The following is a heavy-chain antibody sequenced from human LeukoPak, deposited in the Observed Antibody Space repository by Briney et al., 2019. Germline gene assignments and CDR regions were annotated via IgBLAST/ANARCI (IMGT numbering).Heavy chain of an antibody. V-gene: IGHV3-7*03. CDR1: GFSFSSSW. CDR3: TLVQVAGAFDY. Sequence: GGFLRLSCAASGFSFSSSWMSWVRQAPGKGLEWVANIKQDGSDKYYVDSVKGRFTISRDNARNSLCLQMNSLRAEDTAVYYCTLVQVAGAFDYWGQGTLVTVSS. CDR2: IKQDGSDK. J-gene: IGHJ4*02. D-gene: IGHD6-19*01.